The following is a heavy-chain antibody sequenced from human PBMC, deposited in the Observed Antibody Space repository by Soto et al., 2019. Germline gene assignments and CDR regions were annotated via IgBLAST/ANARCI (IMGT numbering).Heavy chain of an antibody. CDR3: ARDGDVNTGFGKDY. Sequence: GESLRLSCAASGFTFSSYGMHWVRQAPGKGLEWVAFIWHDGGNKFYAESVKGRFTISRDNSKNTLYLQMTSLSAEDTAMYYCARDGDVNTGFGKDYWGQGTLVTVPQ. D-gene: IGHD3-16*01. J-gene: IGHJ4*02. CDR1: GFTFSSYG. CDR2: IWHDGGNK. V-gene: IGHV3-33*01.